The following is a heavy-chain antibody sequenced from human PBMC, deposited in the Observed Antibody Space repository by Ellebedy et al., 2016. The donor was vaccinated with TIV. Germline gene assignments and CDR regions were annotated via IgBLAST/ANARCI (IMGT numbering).Heavy chain of an antibody. V-gene: IGHV5-10-1*01. CDR1: GYSFTSYW. Sequence: GESLKISCNGSGYSFTSYWISWVRQMPGKGLEWMGRIDPSDSYTNYSPSFQGHVTISADKSISTAYLQWSSLKASDTAMYYCASSLGFGELHYYYGMDVWGQGTTVTVSS. D-gene: IGHD3-10*01. CDR2: IDPSDSYT. CDR3: ASSLGFGELHYYYGMDV. J-gene: IGHJ6*02.